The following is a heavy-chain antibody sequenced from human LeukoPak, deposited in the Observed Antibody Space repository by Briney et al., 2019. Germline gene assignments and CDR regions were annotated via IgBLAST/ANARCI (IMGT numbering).Heavy chain of an antibody. V-gene: IGHV4-59*01. Sequence: SETLSLTCTVSGGSISSYYWSWIRQPPGKGLEWFGYIHDSGTTNYNPSLKSRVTISVDTSKNQFSLKLSSVTAADTAVYYCARAYSSSWYFNWFDPWGQGTLVTVSS. CDR1: GGSISSYY. D-gene: IGHD6-13*01. J-gene: IGHJ5*02. CDR3: ARAYSSSWYFNWFDP. CDR2: IHDSGTT.